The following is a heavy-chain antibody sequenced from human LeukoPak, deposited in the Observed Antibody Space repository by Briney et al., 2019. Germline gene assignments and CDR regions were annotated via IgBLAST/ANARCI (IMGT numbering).Heavy chain of an antibody. CDR3: ARDPNYDSSGILDY. J-gene: IGHJ4*02. Sequence: ASVKVSCKASAYTFTGYYIHWLRQAPGQGLEWMGWINPNSGGTNYAQRFQGRVTMTRDTSISTAYMEQSRLRSDDTAVYYCARDPNYDSSGILDYWGQGTLVTVSS. CDR1: AYTFTGYY. D-gene: IGHD3-22*01. CDR2: INPNSGGT. V-gene: IGHV1-2*02.